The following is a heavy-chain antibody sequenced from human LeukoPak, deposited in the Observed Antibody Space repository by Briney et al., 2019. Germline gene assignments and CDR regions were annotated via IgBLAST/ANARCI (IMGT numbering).Heavy chain of an antibody. CDR3: ARGGSYGDY. D-gene: IGHD3-16*01. V-gene: IGHV3-74*01. CDR1: GFTFSNYW. J-gene: IGHJ4*02. CDR2: VNPDGSSI. Sequence: QAGGSLRLSCAASGFTFSNYWMPWVRQVPEKGLVWVSRVNPDGSSITYANSVKGRFTSSRDNAKNTLYLQMNRLRVEDTAVYYCARGGSYGDYWGQGILVTVSS.